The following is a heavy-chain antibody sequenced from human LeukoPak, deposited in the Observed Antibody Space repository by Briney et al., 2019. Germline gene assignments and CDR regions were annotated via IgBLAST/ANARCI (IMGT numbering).Heavy chain of an antibody. CDR1: GYTFATYG. V-gene: IGHV1-18*01. CDR2: TSADKGNT. CDR3: ARVYSSNSYYYYGMDV. Sequence: ASVKLSCKASGYTFATYGISWVRQAPGQGLEWMGWTSADKGNTNFARNLQDRVTMTTDTSTNTAYMELRSLRSDDTAVYYCARVYSSNSYYYYGMDVWGQGTTVTVSS. J-gene: IGHJ6*02. D-gene: IGHD6-19*01.